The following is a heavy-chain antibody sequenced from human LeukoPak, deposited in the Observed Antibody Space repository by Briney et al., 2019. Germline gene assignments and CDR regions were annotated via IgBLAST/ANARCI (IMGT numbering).Heavy chain of an antibody. CDR1: GYTLTELS. V-gene: IGHV1-24*01. D-gene: IGHD1-26*01. J-gene: IGHJ4*02. CDR3: ATSPSGSYGFDY. Sequence: ASVKVSCKVSGYTLTELSMHWVRQAPGKGLEWMGGFDPEDGETIYAQKFQGRVTMTEDTSTDTAYMELSSLRSEDTAVYYCATSPSGSYGFDYWGQGTLVTVSS. CDR2: FDPEDGET.